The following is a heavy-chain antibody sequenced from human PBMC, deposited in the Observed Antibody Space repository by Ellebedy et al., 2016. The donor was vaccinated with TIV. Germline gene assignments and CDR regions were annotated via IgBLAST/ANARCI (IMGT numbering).Heavy chain of an antibody. CDR2: IKQDGSEK. CDR1: GFTFSNYW. D-gene: IGHD5-12*01. CDR3: ARGGYGRPFDC. Sequence: GESLKISCAASGFTFSNYWVKWVRQAPGKGLEWVANIKQDGSEKYYVDSVKGRFTISRDNAKNSLFLQMNSLRVEDTAVYFCARGGYGRPFDCWGQGTLVTVSS. V-gene: IGHV3-7*03. J-gene: IGHJ4*02.